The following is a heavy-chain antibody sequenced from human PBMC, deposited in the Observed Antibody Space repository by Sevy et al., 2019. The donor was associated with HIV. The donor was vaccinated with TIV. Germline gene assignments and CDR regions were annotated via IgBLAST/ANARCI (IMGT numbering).Heavy chain of an antibody. D-gene: IGHD3-22*01. CDR2: ISVSGNNI. J-gene: IGHJ6*02. V-gene: IGHV3-48*03. Sequence: GGSLRLSCVASGFILRNYEMNWVRQAPGKGLEWVSHISVSGNNIYYAYSVKGRFTISRDNAKNSVFLQMKSLRAKDTAVYYCARDLPYYYDYSCSLDYYGMDVWGQGTTVTVSS. CDR3: ARDLPYYYDYSCSLDYYGMDV. CDR1: GFILRNYE.